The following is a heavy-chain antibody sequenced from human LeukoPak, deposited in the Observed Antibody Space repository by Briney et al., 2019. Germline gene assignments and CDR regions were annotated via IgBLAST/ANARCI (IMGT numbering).Heavy chain of an antibody. CDR2: ISSSSSYI. D-gene: IGHD2-15*01. V-gene: IGHV3-21*01. CDR1: GFTFSSYS. Sequence: GGSLRLSCAASGFTFSSYSMNWVRQAPGKGLEWVSSISSSSSYIYYADSVKGRFTISRDNAKNSLYLQMNSLRAEDTAVYYCASRPSVGEHCSGGSCYSFDYWGQGTLVTVSS. J-gene: IGHJ4*02. CDR3: ASRPSVGEHCSGGSCYSFDY.